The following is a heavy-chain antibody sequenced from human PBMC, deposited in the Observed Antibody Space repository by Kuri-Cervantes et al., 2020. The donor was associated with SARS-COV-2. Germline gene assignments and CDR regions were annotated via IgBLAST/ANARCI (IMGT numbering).Heavy chain of an antibody. CDR2: IWYDGSNK. J-gene: IGHJ5*02. Sequence: GESLKISCAASGFTFSSYGMHWVRQAPGKGLEWAAVIWYDGSNKYYADSVKGRFTISRDNSKNTLYLQMNSLRAEDTAVYYCARDVGGWFDPWGQGTLVTVSS. V-gene: IGHV3-33*01. CDR3: ARDVGGWFDP. D-gene: IGHD3-10*01. CDR1: GFTFSSYG.